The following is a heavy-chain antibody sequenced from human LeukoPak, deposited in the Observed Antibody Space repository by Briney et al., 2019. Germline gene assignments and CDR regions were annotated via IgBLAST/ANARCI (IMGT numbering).Heavy chain of an antibody. CDR1: GGSISSGGYY. J-gene: IGHJ5*02. CDR3: ARGTDYYDSSGRLDP. CDR2: IYYSGST. V-gene: IGHV4-31*03. Sequence: SETLSLTCTVSGGSISSGGYYWSWIRQHPGKGLKWIGYIYYSGSTYYNPSLKSRVTISVDASKNQFSLKLSSVTAADTAVYYCARGTDYYDSSGRLDPWGQGTLVTVSS. D-gene: IGHD3-22*01.